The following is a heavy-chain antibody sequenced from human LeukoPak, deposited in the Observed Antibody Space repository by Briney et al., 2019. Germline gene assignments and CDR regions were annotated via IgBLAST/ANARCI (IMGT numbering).Heavy chain of an antibody. CDR1: GGSFSDYY. J-gene: IGHJ2*01. CDR2: INHSGST. Sequence: PSETLSLTCAVYGGSFSDYYWGWIRQPPGKGLEWIGEINHSGSTNYNPSLKSRVTISVDTSKNQFSLKLSSVTAADTAVYYCAREYSWLARYFDLWGRGTLVTVSS. V-gene: IGHV4-34*01. D-gene: IGHD6-19*01. CDR3: AREYSWLARYFDL.